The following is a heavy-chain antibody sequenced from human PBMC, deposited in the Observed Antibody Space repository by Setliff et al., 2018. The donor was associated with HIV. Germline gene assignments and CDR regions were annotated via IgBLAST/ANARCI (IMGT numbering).Heavy chain of an antibody. D-gene: IGHD3-16*01. Sequence: SETLSLTCNVSGGSISSGNHYWAWIRQPAGKRLEWIGHIYASGSTYYNLSLNSRASISVDTSNSQVSLRLTSVTAADTAVYYCAREIPFRGNANMWDYYAMDVWGQGITVTVSS. J-gene: IGHJ6*02. CDR2: IYASGST. V-gene: IGHV4-61*09. CDR1: GGSISSGNHY. CDR3: AREIPFRGNANMWDYYAMDV.